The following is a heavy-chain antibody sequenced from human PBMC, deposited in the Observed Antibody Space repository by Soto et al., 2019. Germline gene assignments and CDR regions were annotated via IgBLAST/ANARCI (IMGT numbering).Heavy chain of an antibody. CDR1: GYTFSNDA. V-gene: IGHV1-18*01. CDR3: ARASRYYWNYMMY. Sequence: QVQLVQSGAEVKKPGASVKVSCKASGYTFSNDAITWVRQAPGQGLEWMGWVSAYNGNTNYAQKFKGRVTMTTDTSTSTAYMEIRSLRYADTAVDFWARASRYYWNYMMYWGQGTLVTVSS. D-gene: IGHD1-7*01. CDR2: VSAYNGNT. J-gene: IGHJ4*02.